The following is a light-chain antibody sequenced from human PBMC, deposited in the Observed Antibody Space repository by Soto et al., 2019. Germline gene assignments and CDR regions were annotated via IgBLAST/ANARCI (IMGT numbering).Light chain of an antibody. J-gene: IGKJ5*01. V-gene: IGKV3-11*01. CDR3: QQRSKWPLT. Sequence: EIVLTQSPATLSLSPGERATLSCRASESISSYLAWYQQKPGQAPRLLFYDASNRATGIPARFSGSGSGTDFTLTISSLEPEDFAVYHCQQRSKWPLTFGQGTRLEIK. CDR2: DAS. CDR1: ESISSY.